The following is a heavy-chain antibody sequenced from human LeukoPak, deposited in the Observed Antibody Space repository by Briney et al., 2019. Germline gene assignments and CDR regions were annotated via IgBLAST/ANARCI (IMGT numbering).Heavy chain of an antibody. CDR1: KFTFSRYW. Sequence: PGGSLRLSCAASKFTFSRYWMHWVRQAPGEGLVWVSCINSDGSYTTYADSVRGRFTISRDNVKNTLHLEMNNLRAEDTAVYYCVREAVGDAFDAWGQGTMVTVSS. J-gene: IGHJ3*01. D-gene: IGHD6-19*01. CDR2: INSDGSYT. V-gene: IGHV3-74*03. CDR3: VREAVGDAFDA.